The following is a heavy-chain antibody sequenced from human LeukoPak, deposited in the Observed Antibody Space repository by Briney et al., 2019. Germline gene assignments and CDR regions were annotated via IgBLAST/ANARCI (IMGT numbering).Heavy chain of an antibody. CDR3: ATGGTYYEDKSGINWVDP. CDR1: GYTFTNFG. Sequence: ASVTVSCKASGYTFTNFGISWVRQAPGQGLEWMGWITPYNGNTNYAQTLQDRVTMTTDTSTSTAYMELRTLRSDDTAVYAWATGGTYYEDKSGINWVDPWGQGTPVTVSS. V-gene: IGHV1-18*01. J-gene: IGHJ5*02. CDR2: ITPYNGNT. D-gene: IGHD3-16*01.